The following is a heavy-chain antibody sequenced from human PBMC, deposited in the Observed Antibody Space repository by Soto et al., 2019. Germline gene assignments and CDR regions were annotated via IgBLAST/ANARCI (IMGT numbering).Heavy chain of an antibody. J-gene: IGHJ2*01. Sequence: SETLSLTCAVSGGSISSGGYSWSWIRQPPGKGLEWIGYIYHSGSTYYNPSLKSRVTISVDRSKNQFSLKLSSVTAADTAVYYCARGLTVVPPEGWYFDLWGRGTLVTVSS. V-gene: IGHV4-30-2*01. CDR3: ARGLTVVPPEGWYFDL. D-gene: IGHD2-15*01. CDR1: GGSISSGGYS. CDR2: IYHSGST.